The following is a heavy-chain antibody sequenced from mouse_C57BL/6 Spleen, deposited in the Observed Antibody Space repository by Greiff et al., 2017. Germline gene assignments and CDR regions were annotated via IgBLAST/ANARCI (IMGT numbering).Heavy chain of an antibody. V-gene: IGHV5-9*01. CDR3: ASYGYDGSWFAY. CDR1: GFTFSSYT. CDR2: ISGGGGNT. D-gene: IGHD2-2*01. J-gene: IGHJ3*01. Sequence: EVHLVESGGGLVKPGGSLKLSCAASGFTFSSYTMSWVRQTPEKRLEWVATISGGGGNTYYPDSVKGRFTISRDTAKNTRYLQMSSLRSEDTALYYCASYGYDGSWFAYWGQGTLVTVSA.